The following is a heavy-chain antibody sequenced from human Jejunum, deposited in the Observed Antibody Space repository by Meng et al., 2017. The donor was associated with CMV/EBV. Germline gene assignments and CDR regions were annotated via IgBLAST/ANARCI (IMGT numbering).Heavy chain of an antibody. J-gene: IGHJ6*02. Sequence: GFSFSSFNMNWVRQAPGKGLEWAASISSTSSYIYYADSLKGRFAISRDNAKNSLFLQMNSLRAEDTAVYYCANQLPWNYYYGMDLWGQGTTVTVSS. D-gene: IGHD2-2*01. CDR1: GFSFSSFN. CDR3: ANQLPWNYYYGMDL. CDR2: ISSTSSYI. V-gene: IGHV3-21*01.